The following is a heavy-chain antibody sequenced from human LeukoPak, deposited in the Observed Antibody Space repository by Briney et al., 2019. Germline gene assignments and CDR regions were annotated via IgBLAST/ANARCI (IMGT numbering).Heavy chain of an antibody. D-gene: IGHD2-2*01. Sequence: SETLSLTCAVYGGPFSGYYWSWIRQPPGKGLEWIGEINHSGSTNYNPSLKSRVTISVDTSKNQFSLKLSSVTAADTAVYYCARAEWGYCSSTSCYHWFDPWGQGTLVTVSS. CDR2: INHSGST. CDR1: GGPFSGYY. CDR3: ARAEWGYCSSTSCYHWFDP. V-gene: IGHV4-34*01. J-gene: IGHJ5*02.